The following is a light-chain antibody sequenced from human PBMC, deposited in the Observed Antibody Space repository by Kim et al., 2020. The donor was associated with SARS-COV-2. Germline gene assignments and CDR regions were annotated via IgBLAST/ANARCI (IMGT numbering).Light chain of an antibody. V-gene: IGKV2-28*01. CDR2: LGS. CDR3: MQAVQSPLT. CDR1: QSRLHSNRYNY. J-gene: IGKJ5*01. Sequence: PASICCRSSQSRLHSNRYNYLDWYLQKPGQSPQLLIYLGSNRASGVPDRFSGSGSGTDFTLNINKVEAEDVGVYYCMQAVQSPLTFGQGTRLEIK.